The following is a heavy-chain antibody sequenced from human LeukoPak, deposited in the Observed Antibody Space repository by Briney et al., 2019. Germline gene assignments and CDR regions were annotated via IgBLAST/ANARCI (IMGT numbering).Heavy chain of an antibody. CDR1: GSTFSSYS. Sequence: GGSLRLSCAASGSTFSSYSMNWVRQAPGKGLEWVSYTSSSSSTIYYADSVKGRFTISRDNAKNSLYLQMNSLRAEGTAVYYCARAIVGPTKRAFDIWGQGTMVTVSS. V-gene: IGHV3-48*01. CDR2: TSSSSSTI. CDR3: ARAIVGPTKRAFDI. J-gene: IGHJ3*02. D-gene: IGHD1-26*01.